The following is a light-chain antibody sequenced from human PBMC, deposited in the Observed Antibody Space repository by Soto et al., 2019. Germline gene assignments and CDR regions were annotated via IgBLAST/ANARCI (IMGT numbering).Light chain of an antibody. CDR2: DAS. Sequence: EIVLKQSPGILSLSPGERATLSCRASQSVSSYLAWYQQKPGQAPRLLIYDASNRATGIPARFSGSGSGTDFTLTISSLEPEDFAVYYCQQRSNWPPITFGQGTRLEIK. V-gene: IGKV3-11*01. CDR3: QQRSNWPPIT. J-gene: IGKJ5*01. CDR1: QSVSSY.